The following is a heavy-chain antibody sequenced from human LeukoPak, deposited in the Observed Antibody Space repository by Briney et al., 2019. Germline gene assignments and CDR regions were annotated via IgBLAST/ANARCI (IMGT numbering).Heavy chain of an antibody. V-gene: IGHV4-59*08. CDR2: IYYSGST. CDR3: ARLFDGEFDY. Sequence: LETLSLTCTVSGGSISSYYWSWIRQPPGKGLEWIGYIYYSGSTNYNPSLKSRVTISVDTSKNQFSLKLSSVTAADTAVYYCARLFDGEFDYWGQGTLVTVSS. D-gene: IGHD4-17*01. J-gene: IGHJ4*02. CDR1: GGSISSYY.